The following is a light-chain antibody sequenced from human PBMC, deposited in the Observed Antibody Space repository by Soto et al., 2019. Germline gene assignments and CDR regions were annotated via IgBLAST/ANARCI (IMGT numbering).Light chain of an antibody. CDR3: QQYNSAPRT. CDR2: AAS. Sequence: DVQMTQAPSSLSASVGDRVTITCRASQGISNYLAWYQQKPGKVPKLLIYAASILQSGVPSRYSGSGSGTDFPLTISSLQHEDVATYYCQQYNSAPRTFGGGTKVEIK. V-gene: IGKV1-27*01. J-gene: IGKJ4*01. CDR1: QGISNY.